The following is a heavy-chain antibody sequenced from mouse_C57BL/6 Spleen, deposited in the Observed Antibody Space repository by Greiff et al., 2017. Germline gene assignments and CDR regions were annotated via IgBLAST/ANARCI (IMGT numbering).Heavy chain of an antibody. CDR3: ARSSGTDWYFDV. Sequence: QVQLQQSGPELVKPGASVKISCKASGYAFSSSWMNWVKQRPGKGLGWIGRIYPGDGDTNYNGKFKGKATLTADKSSSTAYMQLSSLTSEDSAVYFCARSSGTDWYFDVWGTGTTVTVSS. J-gene: IGHJ1*03. CDR1: GYAFSSSW. CDR2: IYPGDGDT. D-gene: IGHD4-1*01. V-gene: IGHV1-82*01.